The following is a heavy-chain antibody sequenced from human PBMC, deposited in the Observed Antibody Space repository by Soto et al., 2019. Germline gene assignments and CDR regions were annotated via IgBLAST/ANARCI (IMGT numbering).Heavy chain of an antibody. V-gene: IGHV4-59*01. Sequence: SETLSLTCTVSGGSISSYYWSWIRQPPGKGLEWIGYIYYSGSTNYNPSLKSRVTISVDTSKNQFSLKLSSVTAADTAVYYCARALSPGYSSSVDYWGQGTLVTVSS. D-gene: IGHD6-13*01. CDR1: GGSISSYY. CDR3: ARALSPGYSSSVDY. J-gene: IGHJ4*02. CDR2: IYYSGST.